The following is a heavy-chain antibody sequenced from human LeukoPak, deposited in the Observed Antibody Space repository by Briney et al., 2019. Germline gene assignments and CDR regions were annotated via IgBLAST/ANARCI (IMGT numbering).Heavy chain of an antibody. CDR1: GFTFSSYA. V-gene: IGHV3-23*01. D-gene: IGHD2-15*01. Sequence: GGSLRLSCAASGFTFSSYAMSWVRQAPGKGLEWVSAISGSGGSTYYADSVKGRFTISRDNSKNTLYLQMNSLRAEDTAVYYCAKASIPYCSGGSCYLRGPSGMDVWGQGTTVTVSS. CDR3: AKASIPYCSGGSCYLRGPSGMDV. CDR2: ISGSGGST. J-gene: IGHJ6*02.